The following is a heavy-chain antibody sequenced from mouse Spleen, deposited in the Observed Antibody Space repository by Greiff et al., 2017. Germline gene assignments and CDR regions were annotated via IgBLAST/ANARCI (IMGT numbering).Heavy chain of an antibody. J-gene: IGHJ3*01. Sequence: EVQGVESGGGLVKPGGSLKLSCAASGFTFSDYGMHWVRQAPEKGLEWVAYISSGSSTIYYADTVKGRFTISRDNAKNTLFLQMTSLRSEDTAMYYCARGDYGNYWFAYWGQGTLVTVSA. V-gene: IGHV5-17*01. CDR3: ARGDYGNYWFAY. CDR1: GFTFSDYG. D-gene: IGHD2-1*01. CDR2: ISSGSSTI.